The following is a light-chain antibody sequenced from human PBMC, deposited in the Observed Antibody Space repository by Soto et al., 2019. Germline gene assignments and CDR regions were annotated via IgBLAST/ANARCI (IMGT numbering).Light chain of an antibody. V-gene: IGKV3-11*01. J-gene: IGKJ4*01. CDR2: DAS. CDR1: QSVSSY. CDR3: QHRSNWPLT. Sequence: EIVLTQSPATLSLSPGERATLSCRASQSVSSYLAWYQQKPGQAPRLLIYDASNRATGIPARFSGSGSGTAFTRTISSLEPEDFAVYYGQHRSNWPLTFGGGTKVEIK.